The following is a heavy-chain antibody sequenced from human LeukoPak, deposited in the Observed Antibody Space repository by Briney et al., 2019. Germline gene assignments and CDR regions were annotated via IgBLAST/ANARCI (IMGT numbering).Heavy chain of an antibody. CDR2: ISSSSSTI. J-gene: IGHJ4*02. CDR1: GFTFSSYS. D-gene: IGHD1-7*01. Sequence: QSGGSLRLSCAASGFTFSSYSMNWVRQAPGKGLEWVSYISSSSSTIYYADSVKGRFTISRDNAKNSLYLQMNSLRAEDTAVYYCARDGQSHELEDFDFDYWGQGTLVTVSS. CDR3: ARDGQSHELEDFDFDY. V-gene: IGHV3-48*01.